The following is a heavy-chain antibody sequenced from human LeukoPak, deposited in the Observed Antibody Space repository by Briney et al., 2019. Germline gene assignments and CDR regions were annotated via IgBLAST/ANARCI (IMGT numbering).Heavy chain of an antibody. J-gene: IGHJ4*02. V-gene: IGHV3-21*04. CDR3: ASCNAHGWS. CDR1: GFPFSSYA. CDR2: ISGSGRHI. Sequence: PGRSLRLSCAASGFPFSSYAMSWVRQAPGRGLEWVSSISGSGRHIYYADSVRGRFTIARDNAKNSLSLEMNSLRVDDTAIYFCASCNAHGWSWGQGTLVSVTA. D-gene: IGHD2/OR15-2a*01.